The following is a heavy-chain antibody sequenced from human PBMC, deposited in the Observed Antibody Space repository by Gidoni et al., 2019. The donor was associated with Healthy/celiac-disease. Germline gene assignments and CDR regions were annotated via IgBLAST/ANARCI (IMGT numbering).Heavy chain of an antibody. CDR2: ISRSSRTI. V-gene: IGHV3-48*02. Sequence: EVQLVESGGGLVQPGGSLRLSCAASGFTFRSYSMNWVRQAPGKGLEWVSYISRSSRTIYYADSLKGRFTISRDNAKNSLYLQMNSLRDEDTAVYYCARAGRYYYGSGSWYYFDYWGQGTLVTVSS. CDR1: GFTFRSYS. J-gene: IGHJ4*02. CDR3: ARAGRYYYGSGSWYYFDY. D-gene: IGHD3-10*01.